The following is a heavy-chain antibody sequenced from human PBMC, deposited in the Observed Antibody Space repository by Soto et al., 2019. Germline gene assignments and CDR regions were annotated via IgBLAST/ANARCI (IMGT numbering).Heavy chain of an antibody. V-gene: IGHV1-8*01. CDR2: VNPNSGNT. D-gene: IGHD3-16*01. Sequence: ASVKVSCKASGYTFTSYDINWVRQATGQGLEWMGWVNPNSGNTGYAQKLQGRVTMTRNTSISTAYMELSSLRSEDTAVYYCARGDLSEIFDPWGQGTLVTVSS. CDR3: ARGDLSEIFDP. CDR1: GYTFTSYD. J-gene: IGHJ5*02.